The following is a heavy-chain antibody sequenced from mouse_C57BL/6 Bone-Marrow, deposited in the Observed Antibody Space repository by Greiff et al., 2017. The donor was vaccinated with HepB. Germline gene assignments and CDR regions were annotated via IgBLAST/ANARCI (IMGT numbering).Heavy chain of an antibody. CDR2: IYPGSGST. CDR3: ARWGITTVSSYYFDY. V-gene: IGHV1-55*01. D-gene: IGHD1-1*01. Sequence: QVHVKQPGAELVKPGASVKISCKASGYTFTSYWITWVKQRPGQGLEWIGDIYPGSGSTNYNEKFKSKATLTVDTSSSTAYMQLSSLTSEDSAVYYCARWGITTVSSYYFDYWGQGTTLTVSS. J-gene: IGHJ2*01. CDR1: GYTFTSYW.